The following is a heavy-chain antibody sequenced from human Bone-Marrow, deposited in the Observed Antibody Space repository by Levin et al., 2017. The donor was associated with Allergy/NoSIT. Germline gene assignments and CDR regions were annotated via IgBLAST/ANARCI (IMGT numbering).Heavy chain of an antibody. V-gene: IGHV4-59*11. D-gene: IGHD3-10*01. CDR3: ARNNYYGSGDNWFDP. J-gene: IGHJ5*02. CDR2: IYNTDT. CDR1: GGSLTTHY. Sequence: SETLSLTCTVSGGSLTTHYWSWLRQTPGKGLEWIGYIYNTDTKYTPSLKSRVTISLDTSKRQFSLNLKSVTTADTALYYCARNNYYGSGDNWFDPWGQGTLVTVSS.